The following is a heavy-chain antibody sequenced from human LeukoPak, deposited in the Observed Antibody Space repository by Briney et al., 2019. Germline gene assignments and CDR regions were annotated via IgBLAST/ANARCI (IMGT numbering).Heavy chain of an antibody. D-gene: IGHD1-26*01. V-gene: IGHV1-2*02. J-gene: IGHJ4*02. CDR2: INPNSGGT. CDR1: GYTFTAYY. Sequence: ASVKVSCKASGYTFTAYYIHWVRQAPGQGLEWMGWINPNSGGTNYAQSFQGRVTVARDTSISTAYMELSSLTSDDTALYYCAREFIVGATVDYWGQGTLVTVSS. CDR3: AREFIVGATVDY.